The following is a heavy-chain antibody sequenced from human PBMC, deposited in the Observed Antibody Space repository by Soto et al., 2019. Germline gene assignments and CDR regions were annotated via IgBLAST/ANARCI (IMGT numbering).Heavy chain of an antibody. CDR3: ARDNPGYIVATGLSYFDL. J-gene: IGHJ2*01. D-gene: IGHD5-12*01. Sequence: GASVKVSCKASGYTFTSYGISWVRQAPGQGLEGMGWISAYNGNTNYAQKLQGRVTMTTDTSTSTAYMELRSLRSDDTAVYYCARDNPGYIVATGLSYFDLWGRGTLVTVSS. CDR2: ISAYNGNT. CDR1: GYTFTSYG. V-gene: IGHV1-18*01.